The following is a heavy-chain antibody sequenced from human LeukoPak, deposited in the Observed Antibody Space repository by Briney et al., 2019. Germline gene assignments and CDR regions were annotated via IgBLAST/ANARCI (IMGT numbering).Heavy chain of an antibody. V-gene: IGHV3-11*01. CDR3: ATVYGSGSYCRD. J-gene: IGHJ4*02. Sequence: NPGGSLRLSCQASGFTFSDQYMSWIRQAPGKGLEWVSYISSSGKSIYYADSVKGRFTISRDNGKSSLYLQMNSLRAGDTAVYYCATVYGSGSYCRDWGQGTLVTVSS. CDR2: ISSSGKSI. D-gene: IGHD3-10*01. CDR1: GFTFSDQY.